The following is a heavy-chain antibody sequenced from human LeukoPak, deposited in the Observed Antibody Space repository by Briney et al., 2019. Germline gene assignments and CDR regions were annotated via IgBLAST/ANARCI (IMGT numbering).Heavy chain of an antibody. Sequence: SETLSLTCAVYGGSFSAYYRSWIRQPPGKGLEWIGEINHSGSTNYNPSLKSRVTISVDTSKNQFSLKLSSVTAADTAVYYCASRRRGYSYGYLVYWGQGTLVTVSS. CDR2: INHSGST. V-gene: IGHV4-34*01. D-gene: IGHD5-18*01. CDR3: ASRRRGYSYGYLVY. J-gene: IGHJ4*02. CDR1: GGSFSAYY.